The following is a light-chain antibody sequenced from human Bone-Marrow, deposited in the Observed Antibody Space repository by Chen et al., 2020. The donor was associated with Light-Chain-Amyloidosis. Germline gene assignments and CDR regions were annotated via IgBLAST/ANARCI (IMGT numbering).Light chain of an antibody. V-gene: IGLV2-14*01. Sequence: QSALPPPASVSGSPGQSITLSCTVTSSDVGGDNHVSWYQQHPDKAPKLMIYEVTNRPSWVPDRFSGSKSDNTASLTISGLQTEDEADYFCSSYTITNTLVFGSGTRVTVL. CDR2: EVT. CDR3: SSYTITNTLV. J-gene: IGLJ1*01. CDR1: SSDVGGDNH.